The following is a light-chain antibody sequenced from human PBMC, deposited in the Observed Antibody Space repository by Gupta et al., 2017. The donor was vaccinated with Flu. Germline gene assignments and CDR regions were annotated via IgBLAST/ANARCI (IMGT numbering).Light chain of an antibody. J-gene: IGLJ3*02. CDR2: YDN. CDR3: ASWDDRLHGWV. CDR1: NSNIGNNA. V-gene: IGLV1-36*01. Sequence: QSVLTQPPSVSEAPGQRVTIHCLGSNSNIGNNAVNWYQQFPGKSPKLLIYYDNLVSAGVSDRFSGSKSGTSASLAISGLQSQDEADYYCASWDDRLHGWVFGGGTKLTVL.